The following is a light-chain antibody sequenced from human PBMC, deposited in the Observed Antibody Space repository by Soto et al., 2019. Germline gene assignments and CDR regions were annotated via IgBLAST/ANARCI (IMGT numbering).Light chain of an antibody. J-gene: IGKJ5*01. CDR3: QQYDNLLLT. CDR2: DAS. Sequence: DIQMTQSPSSLSASVGDRVTITCQASQDISNYLNWYQQKPGKAPKLLIYDASNLETGVPSRFSGSGSGTDFTFTISSLQPEDIATYYCQQYDNLLLTFSQGTRLEIK. CDR1: QDISNY. V-gene: IGKV1-33*01.